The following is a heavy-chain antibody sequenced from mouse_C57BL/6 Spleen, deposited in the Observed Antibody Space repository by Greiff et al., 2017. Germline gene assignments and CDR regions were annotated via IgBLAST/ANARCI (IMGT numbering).Heavy chain of an antibody. V-gene: IGHV1-15*01. J-gene: IGHJ3*01. CDR2: IDPETGGT. CDR1: GYTFTDYE. CDR3: TRCPEAWFAY. Sequence: VQLQQSGAELVRPGASVTLSCKASGYTFTDYEMHWVKQTPVHGLEWIGAIDPETGGTAYNQKFKGKAILTADKSSSTAYMELRSLTSEDSAVYYCTRCPEAWFAYWGQGTLVTVSA.